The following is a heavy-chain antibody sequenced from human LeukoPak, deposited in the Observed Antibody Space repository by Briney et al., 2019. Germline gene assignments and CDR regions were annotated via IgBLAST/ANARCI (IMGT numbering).Heavy chain of an antibody. CDR3: ARELALYFDY. J-gene: IGHJ4*02. V-gene: IGHV3-23*01. CDR2: LSYDGAAT. CDR1: GFTFGSYA. D-gene: IGHD1-1*01. Sequence: PGGSLRLSCAASGFTFGSYAMSWVRQAPGKGLEWVSALSYDGAATYYADSVKGRFTISRDNAKNSLYLQMNSLRAEDTAVYYCARELALYFDYWGQGTLVTVSS.